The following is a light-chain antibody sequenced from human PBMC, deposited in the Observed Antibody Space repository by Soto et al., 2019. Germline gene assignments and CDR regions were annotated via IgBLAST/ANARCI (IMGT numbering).Light chain of an antibody. CDR3: QQYGSSLIT. J-gene: IGKJ5*01. CDR1: QSVSSNS. V-gene: IGKV3-20*01. CDR2: GAS. Sequence: EIVLTQSPGTLSLSPGEGATLPCRASQSVSSNSLAWYHQKPGQPPRLLMYGASSRATGIPDRFSGSGSGTDFTLTISRLEPEDFAMYYCQQYGSSLITFGQGTRLEIK.